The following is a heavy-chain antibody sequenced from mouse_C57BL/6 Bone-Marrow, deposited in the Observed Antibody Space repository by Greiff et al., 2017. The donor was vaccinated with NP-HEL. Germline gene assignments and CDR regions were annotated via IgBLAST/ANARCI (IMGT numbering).Heavy chain of an antibody. CDR2: IYPGDGDT. CDR1: GYAFSSSW. V-gene: IGHV1-82*01. Sequence: VQLKQSGPELVKPGASVKISCKASGYAFSSSWMNWVKQRPGKGLEWIGRIYPGDGDTNYNGKFKGKATLTADKSSSTAYMQLSSLTSEDSAVYFCAREDSYWYFDVWGTGTTVTVSS. J-gene: IGHJ1*03. CDR3: AREDSYWYFDV.